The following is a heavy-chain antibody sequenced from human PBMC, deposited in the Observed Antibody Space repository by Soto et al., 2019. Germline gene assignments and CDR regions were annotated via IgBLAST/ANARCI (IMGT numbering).Heavy chain of an antibody. Sequence: PGEALKISCKGSGYSFTSYWIGWVRQMPGKGLEWMVIIYPGDSDTRYSPSFQGQVTISADKSIRTAYLQWSSLKASDTAMYYCARHVGYGDYSYYYYGMDVWGQGTTVTVSS. CDR3: ARHVGYGDYSYYYYGMDV. D-gene: IGHD4-17*01. CDR1: GYSFTSYW. CDR2: IYPGDSDT. J-gene: IGHJ6*02. V-gene: IGHV5-51*01.